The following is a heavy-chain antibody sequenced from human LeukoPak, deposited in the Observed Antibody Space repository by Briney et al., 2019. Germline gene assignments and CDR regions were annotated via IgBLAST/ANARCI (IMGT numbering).Heavy chain of an antibody. CDR1: GGTFSSYA. CDR2: IIPIFGTA. J-gene: IGHJ5*02. Sequence: SVKVSCKASGGTFSSYAISWVRQAPGQGLEWMGGIIPIFGTANYAQKFQGRVTITADESTSTAYMELSSLRSEDTAVYYCARDLRGSGSYSGIWFDPWGRGTLVTVSS. D-gene: IGHD1-26*01. CDR3: ARDLRGSGSYSGIWFDP. V-gene: IGHV1-69*01.